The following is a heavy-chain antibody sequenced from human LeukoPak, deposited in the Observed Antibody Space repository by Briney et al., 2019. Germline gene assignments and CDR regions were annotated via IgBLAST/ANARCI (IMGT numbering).Heavy chain of an antibody. CDR2: ISAYNGNT. Sequence: ASVKVSCKASGYTFTSYGISWVRQAPGQGLEWMGWISAYNGNTNYAQKLQGRVTMTTDTSTSTAYMELRSLRSDDTAVYYCARAISIAAAGTTHYYYYYMDVWGKGTTVTVSS. V-gene: IGHV1-18*01. D-gene: IGHD6-13*01. CDR3: ARAISIAAAGTTHYYYYYMDV. J-gene: IGHJ6*03. CDR1: GYTFTSYG.